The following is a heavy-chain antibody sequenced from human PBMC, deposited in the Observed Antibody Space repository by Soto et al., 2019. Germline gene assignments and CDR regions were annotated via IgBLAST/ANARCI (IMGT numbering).Heavy chain of an antibody. CDR1: GYSVTSSDYY. D-gene: IGHD2-15*01. J-gene: IGHJ6*02. CDR2: MFYSGLT. CDR3: APLSVSLSGPYGIHV. Sequence: SETLSLTCIVSGYSVTSSDYYWSWIRQPPGKGLEWIGSMFYSGLTYYNPSLKSRVTLSVDTSKNQFSVRLNSVTAADTAVYYCAPLSVSLSGPYGIHVWGQGTTVTVSS. V-gene: IGHV4-39*01.